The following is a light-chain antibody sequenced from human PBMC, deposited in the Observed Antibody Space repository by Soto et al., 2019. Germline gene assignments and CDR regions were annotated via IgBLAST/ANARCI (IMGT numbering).Light chain of an antibody. V-gene: IGKV3-15*01. CDR3: QQYNNWPPIT. CDR1: QTLSPN. J-gene: IGKJ5*01. Sequence: DIVLTQSPGTLSLSPGERATLSCRASQTLSPNYLAWCQQKPGHPPRLLIYGSSKRATGIPARFSGSGSGAEFTLTISSLQSEDFAVYYCQQYNNWPPITFGQGTRLEIK. CDR2: GSS.